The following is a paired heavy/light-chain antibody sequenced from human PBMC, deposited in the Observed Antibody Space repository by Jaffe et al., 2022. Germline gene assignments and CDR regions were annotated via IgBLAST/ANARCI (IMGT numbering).Heavy chain of an antibody. Sequence: QVTLRESGPALVRPTQTLTLTCSLSGSSVNTKGMCVSWLRQPPGKALEWLALIDWGDDKDYNTSLRTRLTISKDTSENQVILTMTNMDPVDTATYYCARIQRDSAYDFFARFDPWGQGTLVTVSS. V-gene: IGHV2-70*01. CDR2: IDWGDDK. J-gene: IGHJ5*02. CDR1: GSSVNTKGMC. D-gene: IGHD5-12*01. CDR3: ARIQRDSAYDFFARFDP.
Light chain of an antibody. V-gene: IGLV2-11*01. Sequence: QSALTQPRSVSGSPGQSVTISCTGTSSDIGGYNYVSWYQQQPGRAPKLMTYDVNKRPSGVSDRFSGSKSGNTASLTISGLQAEDEGDYYCCSYAHTYFVVFGGGTRLTVL. CDR1: SSDIGGYNY. CDR2: DVN. J-gene: IGLJ2*01. CDR3: CSYAHTYFVV.